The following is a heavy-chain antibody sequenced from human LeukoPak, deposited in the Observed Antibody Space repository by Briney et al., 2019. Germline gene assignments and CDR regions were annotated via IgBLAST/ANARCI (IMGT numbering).Heavy chain of an antibody. CDR1: GGSFSGYY. D-gene: IGHD2-2*01. J-gene: IGHJ4*02. CDR3: ASLPAAENYFDY. CDR2: INHSGST. Sequence: SETLSLTCAVYGGSFSGYYWSWIRQPPGKGLEWIGEINHSGSTNYNPSLKSRVTISADTSKNQFSLKLSSVTAADTAVYYCASLPAAENYFDYWGQGTLVTVSS. V-gene: IGHV4-34*01.